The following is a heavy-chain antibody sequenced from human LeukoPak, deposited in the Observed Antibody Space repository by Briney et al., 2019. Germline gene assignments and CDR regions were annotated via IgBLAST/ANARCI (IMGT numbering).Heavy chain of an antibody. J-gene: IGHJ1*01. D-gene: IGHD3-10*01. V-gene: IGHV5-51*01. CDR2: IYPGDSDT. CDR3: ARLSFRSGVTMVRGVTEYFQH. Sequence: GESLKISCKGSGYSFSNDWIGWVRQMPGKGLEWMGIIYPGDSDTRYSPSFQGQVTISADKSISTAYLQWSSLKASDTAMYYCARLSFRSGVTMVRGVTEYFQHWGQGTLVTVSS. CDR1: GYSFSNDW.